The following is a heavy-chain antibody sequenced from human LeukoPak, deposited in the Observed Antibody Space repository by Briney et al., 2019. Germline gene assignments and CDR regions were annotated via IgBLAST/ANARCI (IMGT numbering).Heavy chain of an antibody. V-gene: IGHV3-30*04. J-gene: IGHJ4*02. CDR1: GFTFSSYA. CDR3: ARGGRSSGWYGSYFDY. Sequence: GGSLRLSCAASGFTFSSYAMHWVREAPGKGLEGVAVISYDGSNKYYADSVKGRFTISRDNSKNTLYLQMNSLRAEDTAVYYCARGGRSSGWYGSYFDYWGQGTLVTVSS. CDR2: ISYDGSNK. D-gene: IGHD6-19*01.